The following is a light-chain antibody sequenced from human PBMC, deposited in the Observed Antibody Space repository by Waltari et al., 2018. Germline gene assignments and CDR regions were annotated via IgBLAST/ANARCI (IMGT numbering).Light chain of an antibody. V-gene: IGLV2-11*01. CDR3: CSYAGSSYV. Sequence: QSALTQPRSVSGSPGQSVTISCTGTRSDVGGYNSVSWYQQHPGKAPKHMIYDVSKRPSGVPDRFSGSKSGNTASLTISGLQAEDEADYYCCSYAGSSYVFGPGTKVTVL. CDR1: RSDVGGYNS. CDR2: DVS. J-gene: IGLJ1*01.